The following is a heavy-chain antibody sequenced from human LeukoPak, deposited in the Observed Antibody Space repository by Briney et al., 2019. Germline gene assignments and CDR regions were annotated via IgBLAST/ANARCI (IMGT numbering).Heavy chain of an antibody. D-gene: IGHD6-19*01. CDR2: ISYDGSNE. J-gene: IGHJ5*02. Sequence: GRSLRLSCAASGFSFSSYAMHWVRQAPGKGLEWVAVISYDGSNEYYPDSVKGRFTISRDNSENTLYLQMNSPRAEDTAVYYCARDSSGSYNWFDPWGQGTLVTVSS. V-gene: IGHV3-30*04. CDR1: GFSFSSYA. CDR3: ARDSSGSYNWFDP.